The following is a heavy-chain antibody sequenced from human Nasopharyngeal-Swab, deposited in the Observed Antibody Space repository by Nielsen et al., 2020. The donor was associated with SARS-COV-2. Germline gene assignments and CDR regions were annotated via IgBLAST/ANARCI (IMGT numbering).Heavy chain of an antibody. V-gene: IGHV3-23*01. CDR1: GFTFSSYA. J-gene: IGHJ6*02. CDR2: ISGSGGST. CDR3: AKSPPGSTRDYYYYGMDV. D-gene: IGHD2-2*01. Sequence: GESLKIFCAASGFTFSSYAMSWVRQAPGKGLEWVSAISGSGGSTYYADSVKGRFTISRDNSKNTLYLQMNSLRAEDTAVYYCAKSPPGSTRDYYYYGMDVWGQGTTVTVSS.